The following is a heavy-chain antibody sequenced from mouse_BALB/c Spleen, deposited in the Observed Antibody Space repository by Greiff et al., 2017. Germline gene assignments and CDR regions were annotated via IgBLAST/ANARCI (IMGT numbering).Heavy chain of an antibody. CDR2: IWGDGST. Sequence: VQLVESGPGLVAPSQSLSITCTVSGFSLTGYGVNWVRQPPGKGLEWLGMIWGDGSTDYNSALKSRLSISKDNSKSQVFLKMNSLQTDDTARYYCARDRGNYVYYYAMDYWGQGTSVTVSS. J-gene: IGHJ4*01. V-gene: IGHV2-6-7*01. D-gene: IGHD2-1*01. CDR3: ARDRGNYVYYYAMDY. CDR1: GFSLTGYG.